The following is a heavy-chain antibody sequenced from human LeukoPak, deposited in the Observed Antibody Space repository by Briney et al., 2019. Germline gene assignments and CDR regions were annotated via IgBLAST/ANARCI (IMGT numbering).Heavy chain of an antibody. CDR2: IIPILGIA. V-gene: IGHV1-69*04. Sequence: SVKVSCKASGGTFSSYAISWVRQAPGQGLGWMGRIIPILGIANYAQKFQGRVTITADKSTSTAYMELSSLRSEDTAVYYCARDLRSGSYYSNWFDPWGQGTLVTVSS. CDR1: GGTFSSYA. CDR3: ARDLRSGSYYSNWFDP. D-gene: IGHD1-26*01. J-gene: IGHJ5*02.